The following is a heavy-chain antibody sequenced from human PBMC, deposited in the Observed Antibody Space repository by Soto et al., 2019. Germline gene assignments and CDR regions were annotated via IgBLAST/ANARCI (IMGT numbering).Heavy chain of an antibody. J-gene: IGHJ4*02. Sequence: EVQLVESGGDLVQPGGSLRLSCAASGFSFNTYAMNWVRQAPGKGLEWFAYISSSSRTIYYADSVKGRFTISRDNSKNSLYLQMNSPRAVDTAVYYCARDPRIAVAGFDYWGQGTLVTVSS. D-gene: IGHD6-19*01. CDR2: ISSSSRTI. CDR1: GFSFNTYA. V-gene: IGHV3-48*01. CDR3: ARDPRIAVAGFDY.